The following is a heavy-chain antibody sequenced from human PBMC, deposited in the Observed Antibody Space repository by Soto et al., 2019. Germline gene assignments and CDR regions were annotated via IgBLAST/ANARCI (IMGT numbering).Heavy chain of an antibody. CDR1: GGSISSGDYY. Sequence: QVQLQESGPGLVKPSQTLSLTCTVSGGSISSGDYYWSWIRQPPGKGLEWIGYIYYSGSTYYNPSLNSRVTISVDTSKNQFSLKLSSVTAADTAVYYCARDQKLILTGYFGNYYYYGMDVWGQGTTVTVSS. V-gene: IGHV4-30-4*01. J-gene: IGHJ6*02. D-gene: IGHD3-9*01. CDR2: IYYSGST. CDR3: ARDQKLILTGYFGNYYYYGMDV.